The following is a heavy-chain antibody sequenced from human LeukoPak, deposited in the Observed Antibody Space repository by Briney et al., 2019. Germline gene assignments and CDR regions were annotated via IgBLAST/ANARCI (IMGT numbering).Heavy chain of an antibody. CDR1: GFSFDDNG. CDR3: ARVGATVTTYYMDV. J-gene: IGHJ6*03. CDR2: INWNGGST. Sequence: PGGTLSLSCAASGFSFDDNGMSWVRQAPGQGLEWVSGINWNGGSTGYADSVKGRFTISRDNAKTSLSLQMNSLRGEDTALYYCARVGATVTTYYMDVWGKGTTVTISS. V-gene: IGHV3-20*04. D-gene: IGHD4-17*01.